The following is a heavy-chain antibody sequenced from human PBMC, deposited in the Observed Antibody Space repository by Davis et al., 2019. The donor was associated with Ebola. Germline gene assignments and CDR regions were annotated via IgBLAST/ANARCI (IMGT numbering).Heavy chain of an antibody. CDR3: ANYGDSFDY. CDR1: GFTFSGSA. D-gene: IGHD4-17*01. J-gene: IGHJ4*02. Sequence: PGGSLRLSCAASGFTFSGSAMHWVRQASGKGLEWVGRIRSKANSYATAYAASVKGRFTISRDNSKNTLYLQMNSLRAEDTAVYYCANYGDSFDYWGQGTLVTVSS. CDR2: IRSKANSYAT. V-gene: IGHV3-73*01.